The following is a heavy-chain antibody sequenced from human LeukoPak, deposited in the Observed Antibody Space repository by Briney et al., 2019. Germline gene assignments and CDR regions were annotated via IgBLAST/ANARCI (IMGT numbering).Heavy chain of an antibody. Sequence: SVKVSCKASGDTFSSYAISWVRQAPGQGLEWMGGIIPIFGTANYAQKFQGRVTITTDESTSTAYMELSSLRSEDTAVYYCATQLGYCSSTSCATQGRYYYYYYMDVWGKGTTVTVSS. J-gene: IGHJ6*03. CDR3: ATQLGYCSSTSCATQGRYYYYYYMDV. V-gene: IGHV1-69*05. D-gene: IGHD2-2*01. CDR1: GDTFSSYA. CDR2: IIPIFGTA.